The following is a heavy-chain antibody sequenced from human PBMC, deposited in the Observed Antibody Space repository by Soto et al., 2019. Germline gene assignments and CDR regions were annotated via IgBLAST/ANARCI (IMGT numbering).Heavy chain of an antibody. CDR3: ARLPLL. Sequence: RSLTCTVSGGSISSYYCSWIRQPPWKGLDFIGYIYYSVSTNYNPSLNSRFTISLDTSKNQFSLNLSSVTAEDTAVYYFARLPLLWGQGTLVTVSS. CDR1: GGSISSYY. V-gene: IGHV4-59*12. D-gene: IGHD2-15*01. CDR2: IYYSVST. J-gene: IGHJ4*02.